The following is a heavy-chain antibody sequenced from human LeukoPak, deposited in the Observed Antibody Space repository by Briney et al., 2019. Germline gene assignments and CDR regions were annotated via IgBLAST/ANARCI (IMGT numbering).Heavy chain of an antibody. V-gene: IGHV3-23*01. D-gene: IGHD3-10*01. Sequence: GGSLRLSCAASGFTFSSYAMSWVRQALGKGLEWVSAISGSGGSTYYADSVKGRFTISRDNSKNTLYLQMNSLRAEDTAVYYCAKRISGSGSLLPNDYWGQGTLVTVSS. CDR2: ISGSGGST. J-gene: IGHJ4*02. CDR3: AKRISGSGSLLPNDY. CDR1: GFTFSSYA.